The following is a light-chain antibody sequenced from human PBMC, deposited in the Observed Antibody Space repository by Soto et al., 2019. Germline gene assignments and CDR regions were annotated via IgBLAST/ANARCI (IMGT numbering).Light chain of an antibody. V-gene: IGLV2-14*01. CDR3: SSYTTGSTLGV. CDR2: EVS. CDR1: SSDVGGYNY. J-gene: IGLJ3*02. Sequence: QSALTQPVSVSGSPGQSITISCTGTSSDVGGYNYVSWYQQHPGKAPKLVIYEVSNRPSGISNRFSGSKSGNTASLTISGLQAEDEANYYCSSYTTGSTLGVFGGGTKLTVL.